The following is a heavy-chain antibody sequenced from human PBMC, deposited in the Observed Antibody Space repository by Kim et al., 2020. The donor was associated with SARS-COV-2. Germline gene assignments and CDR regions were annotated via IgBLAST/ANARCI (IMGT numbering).Heavy chain of an antibody. Sequence: SETLSLTCAVYGGSFSGYYWSWIRQPPGKGLEWIGEINHSGSTNYNPSLKSRVTISVDTSKNQFSLKLSSVTAADTTVYYWARGRGIAAAGTLRYYYYYGMDVWGQGTTVTVSS. J-gene: IGHJ6*02. D-gene: IGHD6-13*01. V-gene: IGHV4-34*01. CDR1: GGSFSGYY. CDR2: INHSGST. CDR3: ARGRGIAAAGTLRYYYYYGMDV.